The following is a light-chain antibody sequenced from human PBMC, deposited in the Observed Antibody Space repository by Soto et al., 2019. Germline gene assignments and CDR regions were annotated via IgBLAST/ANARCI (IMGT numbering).Light chain of an antibody. CDR2: GAS. Sequence: EIVLTQSPGTLSLSTGERATLSCRASQSVSSSYLAWYQQKPGQAPRLLIYGASSRATGIPDRFSGSGSGTDFTLTISRMEPEDFAVYYCQQFSSTPSWTFGQGTKVDI. V-gene: IGKV3-20*01. CDR3: QQFSSTPSWT. CDR1: QSVSSSY. J-gene: IGKJ1*01.